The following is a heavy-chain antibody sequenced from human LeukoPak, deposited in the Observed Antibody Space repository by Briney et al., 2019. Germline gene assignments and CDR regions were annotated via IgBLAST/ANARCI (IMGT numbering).Heavy chain of an antibody. CDR3: AKEGNGDYYFDY. CDR1: GFTFSSYA. D-gene: IGHD4-17*01. J-gene: IGHJ4*02. Sequence: GGSLRLSCAASGFTFSSYAMSWVRQAPGKGLEWVSAISGSGDSTYYADAVKGRFTISRDNTKNTLYLQMNSLRAEDTAIYYCAKEGNGDYYFDYWGQGTLVTVSS. CDR2: ISGSGDST. V-gene: IGHV3-23*01.